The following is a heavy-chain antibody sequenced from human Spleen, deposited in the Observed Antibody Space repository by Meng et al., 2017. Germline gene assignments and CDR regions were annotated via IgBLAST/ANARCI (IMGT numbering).Heavy chain of an antibody. CDR3: TTGVDYDILTGYFPHAFDI. D-gene: IGHD3-9*01. V-gene: IGHV3-15*01. CDR2: IKSKPDGETI. CDR1: GFTFSNAY. Sequence: GESLKISCEGSGFTFSNAYMTWVRQVPGKRLEWVGRIKSKPDGETIDYAAPVKGRFTISRDDSKNTVYLQMNSLKTEDTAVYYCTTGVDYDILTGYFPHAFDIWGQGTMVTVSS. J-gene: IGHJ3*02.